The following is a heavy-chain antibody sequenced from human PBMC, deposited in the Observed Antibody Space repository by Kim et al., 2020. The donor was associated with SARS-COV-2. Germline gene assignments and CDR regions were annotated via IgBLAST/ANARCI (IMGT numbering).Heavy chain of an antibody. CDR3: ARVGSTVAAGSIDY. Sequence: ADYVKGGFTISRDNAKNSLYMQMNSLRAEDTAVYYCARVGSTVAAGSIDYWGQGTLVTVSS. D-gene: IGHD6-13*01. V-gene: IGHV3-11*01. J-gene: IGHJ4*02.